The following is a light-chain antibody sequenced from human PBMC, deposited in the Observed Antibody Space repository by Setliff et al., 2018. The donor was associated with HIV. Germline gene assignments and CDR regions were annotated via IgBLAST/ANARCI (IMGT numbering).Light chain of an antibody. J-gene: IGLJ1*01. CDR1: SSDVGGYNY. V-gene: IGLV2-23*02. CDR3: CSYAGSSTGG. Sequence: QSVLAQPASVSGSPGQSITISCTGTSSDVGGYNYVSWYQQHPGKAPKLIIYDVSKRPSGVSNRFSGSKSGNTASLTISGLQAEDEADYYCCSYAGSSTGGFGIGTKGTVL. CDR2: DVS.